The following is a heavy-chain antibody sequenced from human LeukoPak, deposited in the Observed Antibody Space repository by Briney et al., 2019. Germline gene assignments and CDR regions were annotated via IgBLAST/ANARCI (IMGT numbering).Heavy chain of an antibody. D-gene: IGHD2-15*01. J-gene: IGHJ4*02. CDR1: GGPISSYY. CDR2: INHSGST. Sequence: PSETLSLTCTVSGGPISSYYWSWIRQPPGKGLEWIGEINHSGSTNYNPSLKSRVTISVDTSKNQFSLKLSSVTAADTAVYYCVSGGSCYSCYWGQGTLVTVSS. CDR3: VSGGSCYSCY. V-gene: IGHV4-34*01.